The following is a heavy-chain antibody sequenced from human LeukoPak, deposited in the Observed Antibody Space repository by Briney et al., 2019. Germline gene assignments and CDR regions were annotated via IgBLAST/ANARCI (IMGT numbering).Heavy chain of an antibody. D-gene: IGHD1-26*01. CDR1: GGSISSYY. V-gene: IGHV4-59*01. J-gene: IGHJ5*02. Sequence: PSETLSLTCTVSGGSISSYYWSWIRQPPGKGLEWIGYIYYSGSTNYNPSLKSRVTISVDTSKNQFSLKLSSVTAADTAVYYCARESVGAISNWFDPWGQGTLVTVSS. CDR3: ARESVGAISNWFDP. CDR2: IYYSGST.